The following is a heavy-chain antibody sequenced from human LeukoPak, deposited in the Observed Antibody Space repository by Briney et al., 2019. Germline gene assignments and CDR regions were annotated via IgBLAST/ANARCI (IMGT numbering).Heavy chain of an antibody. CDR1: GFTFSSYA. J-gene: IGHJ6*04. Sequence: PGRSLRLSCAASGFTFSSYAMQWVRQAPGKGREWVAVISYDGSNKYYADSVKGRFNISRDNSKNTLYLQMNSLRAEDTAVYYCARELSVRGVIRYYGMDVWGKGTTVTVSS. V-gene: IGHV3-30*04. CDR3: ARELSVRGVIRYYGMDV. D-gene: IGHD3-10*01. CDR2: ISYDGSNK.